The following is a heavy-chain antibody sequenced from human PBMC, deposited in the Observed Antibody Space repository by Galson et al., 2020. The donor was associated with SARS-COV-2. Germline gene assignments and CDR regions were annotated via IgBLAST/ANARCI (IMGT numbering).Heavy chain of an antibody. V-gene: IGHV4-61*09. CDR1: GGSISSGSYY. CDR3: ARVPGWVVAHFDS. J-gene: IGHJ4*02. Sequence: SETLSLTCTVSGGSISSGSYYWSWIRQPAGKGLEWIGHIYTSGSTNYNPSLKSRVTISVDTSKNQFSLKLSSVTAADTAVYYCARVPGWVVAHFDSWGQGTLVTVSS. D-gene: IGHD3-16*02. CDR2: IYTSGST.